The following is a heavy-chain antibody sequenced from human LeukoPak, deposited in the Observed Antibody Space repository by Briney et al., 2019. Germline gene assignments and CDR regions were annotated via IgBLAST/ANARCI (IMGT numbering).Heavy chain of an antibody. CDR3: AKGQELDDGVFDS. J-gene: IGHJ4*02. D-gene: IGHD1-1*01. V-gene: IGHV3-23*01. CDR1: GFTFSSIA. Sequence: GGSLRLSCATSGFTFSSIAMTWVRQAPGKGLEWVSTIRSNGDTAYNADSVKGRFTISRDNSKNTLYLQMNSLRVEDTAIYYCAKGQELDDGVFDSWGQGTLVTVSS. CDR2: IRSNGDTA.